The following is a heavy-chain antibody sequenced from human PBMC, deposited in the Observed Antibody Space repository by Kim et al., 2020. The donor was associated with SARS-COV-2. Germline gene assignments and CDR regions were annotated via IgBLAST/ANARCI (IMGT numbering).Heavy chain of an antibody. J-gene: IGHJ3*02. Sequence: SETLSLTCTVSGGSISSYYWSWIRQPPGKGLEWIGYIYYSGSTNYNPSLKSRVTISVDTSKNQFSLKLSSVTAADTAVYYCARDNWNQAHAFDIWGQGTMVTVSS. CDR2: IYYSGST. CDR1: GGSISSYY. V-gene: IGHV4-59*13. D-gene: IGHD1-20*01. CDR3: ARDNWNQAHAFDI.